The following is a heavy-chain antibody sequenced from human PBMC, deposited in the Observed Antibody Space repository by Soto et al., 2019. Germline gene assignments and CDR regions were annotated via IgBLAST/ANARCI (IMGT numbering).Heavy chain of an antibody. V-gene: IGHV3-30*18. J-gene: IGHJ4*02. CDR1: GFTFSTSV. CDR2: ISNDGDEK. Sequence: LRLSCVASGFTFSTSVMHWVRQPPGKGLEWVALISNDGDEKYYGDSVEGRFSISRDNSKNTLYLQMSSLRAEDTAVYFCAKARVRIAGADSFDHWGQGTLVTVSS. D-gene: IGHD1-26*01. CDR3: AKARVRIAGADSFDH.